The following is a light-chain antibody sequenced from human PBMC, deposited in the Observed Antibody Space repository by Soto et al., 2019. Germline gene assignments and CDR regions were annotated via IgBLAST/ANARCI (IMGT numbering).Light chain of an antibody. CDR3: QSYDNSLSGYV. Sequence: QSVLTQPPSVSGAPGQRVTISCSGSNSNIGAGYDVHWYQQLPGTAPKLLIYANSNRPSGVPDRFSGSKSGTSASLAITGLQAEDEADYYCQSYDNSLSGYVFGPGTKVTVL. V-gene: IGLV1-40*01. J-gene: IGLJ1*01. CDR1: NSNIGAGYD. CDR2: ANS.